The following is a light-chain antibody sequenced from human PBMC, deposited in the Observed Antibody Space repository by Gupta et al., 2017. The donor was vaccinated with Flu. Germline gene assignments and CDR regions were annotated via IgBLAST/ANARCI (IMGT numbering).Light chain of an antibody. Sequence: GDSDTIGCRASQPITDSWAWYQQKPGKAPRVLSHNSASLVSGVPSIFSGSGYGTEFTLTINNLQPDDFATYYCLQYETYFRAFGQGTKVEIK. CDR1: QPITDS. CDR3: LQYETYFRA. J-gene: IGKJ1*01. CDR2: NSA. V-gene: IGKV1-5*03.